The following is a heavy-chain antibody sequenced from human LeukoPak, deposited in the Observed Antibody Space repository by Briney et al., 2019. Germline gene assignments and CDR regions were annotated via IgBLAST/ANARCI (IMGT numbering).Heavy chain of an antibody. CDR2: ISSSSSYI. V-gene: IGHV3-21*01. D-gene: IGHD3-22*01. CDR1: GFTFSSYS. CDR3: ARDSTYYYDSSGYYP. J-gene: IGHJ4*02. Sequence: GGSLRLSCAASGFTFSSYSMNWVRQAPGKGLEWDSSISSSSSYIYYADSVKGRFTISRDNAKNSLYLQMNSLRAEGTAVYYCARDSTYYYDSSGYYPRGQGTLVTVSS.